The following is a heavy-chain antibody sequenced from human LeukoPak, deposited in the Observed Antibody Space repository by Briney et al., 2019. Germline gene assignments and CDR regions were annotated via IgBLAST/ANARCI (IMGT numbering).Heavy chain of an antibody. V-gene: IGHV3-23*01. CDR3: AIRDYYDSSGYLKLYYYYYYGMDV. D-gene: IGHD3-22*01. J-gene: IGHJ6*02. Sequence: GGSLRLSCAASGFTFSSYAMSWVRQAPGKGLEWVSGISGRDDSTSYTDSVKGRFTISRDNSKNTVYLQMNTLRAEDTAVYYCAIRDYYDSSGYLKLYYYYYYGMDVWGQGTTVTVSS. CDR2: ISGRDDST. CDR1: GFTFSSYA.